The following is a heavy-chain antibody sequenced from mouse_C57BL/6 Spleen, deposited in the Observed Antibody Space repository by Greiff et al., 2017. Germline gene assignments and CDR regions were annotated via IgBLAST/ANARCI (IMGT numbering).Heavy chain of an antibody. CDR2: INPNNGGT. V-gene: IGHV1-26*01. D-gene: IGHD2-5*01. Sequence: EVQLQQSGPELVKPGASVKISCKASGYTFTDYYMNWVKQSHGKSLEWIGDINPNNGGTSYNQKFKGKATLTVDKSSSTAYMELRSLTSEDSAVYYCARGSNGHYYAMDYWGQGTSVTVSS. CDR3: ARGSNGHYYAMDY. J-gene: IGHJ4*01. CDR1: GYTFTDYY.